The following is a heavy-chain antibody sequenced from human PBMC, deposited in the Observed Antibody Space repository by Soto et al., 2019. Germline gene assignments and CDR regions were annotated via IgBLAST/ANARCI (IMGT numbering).Heavy chain of an antibody. D-gene: IGHD3-10*01. CDR2: ISGSGGST. CDR1: GFTFSSYA. V-gene: IGHV3-23*01. Sequence: EVQLLESGGGLVQPGGSLRLSCAASGFTFSSYAMSWVRQAPGKGLEWVSAISGSGGSTYYADSVKGRFTISRDNSKNTLYLQMNSLRAEDMAVYYCAKSPSMVRDLDYWGQGTLVTVSS. CDR3: AKSPSMVRDLDY. J-gene: IGHJ4*02.